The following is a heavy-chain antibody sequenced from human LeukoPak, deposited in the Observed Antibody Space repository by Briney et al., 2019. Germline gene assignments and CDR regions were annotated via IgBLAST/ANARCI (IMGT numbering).Heavy chain of an antibody. CDR2: VYYSGST. CDR3: ARGSGYSGYDYYYGMDV. D-gene: IGHD5-12*01. CDR1: GGSISSYY. J-gene: IGHJ6*02. V-gene: IGHV4-59*01. Sequence: SETLSLTCTVSGGSISSYYWSWIRQPPGKGLEWIGYVYYSGSTNYNPSLKSRVTISVDTSKNQFSLKLSSVTAADTAVYYCARGSGYSGYDYYYGMDVWGQGTTVTVSS.